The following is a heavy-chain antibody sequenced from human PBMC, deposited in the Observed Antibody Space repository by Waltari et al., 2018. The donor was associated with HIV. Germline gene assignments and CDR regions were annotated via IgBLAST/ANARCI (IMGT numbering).Heavy chain of an antibody. D-gene: IGHD6-13*01. V-gene: IGHV3-23*01. Sequence: EVQLLESGGGLVQPGGSLRLSCAASGFTFSSYAMSWVRQVPGKGLEWVSAISGSGCSTYSADSVKGRFTISRDNSKNTLYLQMNSLRAEDTAVYYCAKESYSSSWYYWGQGTLVTVSS. CDR1: GFTFSSYA. J-gene: IGHJ4*02. CDR2: ISGSGCST. CDR3: AKESYSSSWYY.